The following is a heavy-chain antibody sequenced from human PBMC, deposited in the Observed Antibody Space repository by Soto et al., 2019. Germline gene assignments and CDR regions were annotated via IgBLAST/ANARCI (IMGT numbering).Heavy chain of an antibody. V-gene: IGHV1-69*13. CDR3: ARDRNGEAARPVTWLDP. Sequence: SVKVSCKASGGTFSSYAISWVRQAPGQGLEWMGGIIPIFGTANYAQKFQGRVTITADESTSTAYMELSSLRSEDTAVYYCARDRNGEAARPVTWLDPWGQGTLVTVSS. CDR2: IIPIFGTA. CDR1: GGTFSSYA. D-gene: IGHD6-6*01. J-gene: IGHJ5*02.